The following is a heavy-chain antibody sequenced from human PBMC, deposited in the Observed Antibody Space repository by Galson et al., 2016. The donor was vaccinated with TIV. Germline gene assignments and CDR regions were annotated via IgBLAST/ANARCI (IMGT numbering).Heavy chain of an antibody. CDR3: ARGRGEI. CDR1: GFRFGDNA. CDR2: IRSKPYGGTA. V-gene: IGHV3-49*03. Sequence: SLRLSCAVSGFRFGDNAISWFRQTPEKGLEWVGFIRSKPYGGTAEYAASVRARFTISRDDSRSTAYLQMDSLKSEDTAVYYWARGRGEIWGPGTLVTVSS. D-gene: IGHD3-10*01. J-gene: IGHJ4*02.